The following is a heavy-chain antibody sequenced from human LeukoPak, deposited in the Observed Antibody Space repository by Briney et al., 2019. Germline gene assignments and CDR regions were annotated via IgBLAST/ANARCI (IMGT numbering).Heavy chain of an antibody. CDR3: ARCYLGRFLEWLSRPYMDV. CDR1: RGTFSSYA. V-gene: IGHV1-69*04. D-gene: IGHD3-3*01. J-gene: IGHJ6*03. Sequence: SVKVSCKASRGTFSSYAISWVRQAPGQGLEWMGRIIPILGIANYAQKFQGRVTITADESTSTAYMELSSLRSEDTAVYYCARCYLGRFLEWLSRPYMDVWGKGTTVTVSS. CDR2: IIPILGIA.